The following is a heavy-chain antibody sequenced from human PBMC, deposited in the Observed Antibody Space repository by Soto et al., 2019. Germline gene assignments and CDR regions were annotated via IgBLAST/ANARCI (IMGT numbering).Heavy chain of an antibody. V-gene: IGHV1-18*01. CDR3: ARGVGGFPNIVATISWFDP. J-gene: IGHJ5*02. Sequence: GASVKVSCKASGYTFTSYGISWVRQAPGQGLDWLGLISAYNGNTNYAQKLQGRVTMTTDTSTSTAYMELRSLRSDDTAVYYCARGVGGFPNIVATISWFDPWGQGTLVTVSS. D-gene: IGHD5-12*01. CDR1: GYTFTSYG. CDR2: ISAYNGNT.